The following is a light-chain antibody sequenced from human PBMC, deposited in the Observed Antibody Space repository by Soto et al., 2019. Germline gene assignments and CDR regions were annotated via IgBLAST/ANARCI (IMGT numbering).Light chain of an antibody. Sequence: EIEMTQSPATLSVSPGEEATLSCRASQSVSSNLAWYQQKPGQAPRLLIYDASTRATGIPARFSGSGSGTEFTLTISSLQPDDFATYYCQHYNSYSEAFGQGTKVDIK. CDR3: QHYNSYSEA. J-gene: IGKJ1*01. V-gene: IGKV3-15*01. CDR2: DAS. CDR1: QSVSSN.